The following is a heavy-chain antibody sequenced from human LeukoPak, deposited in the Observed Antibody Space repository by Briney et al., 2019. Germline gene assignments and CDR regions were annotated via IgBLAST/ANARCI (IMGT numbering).Heavy chain of an antibody. CDR2: IIPIFGTA. Sequence: SVKVSCKASGGTFSSYAISWVRQAPGQGLEWMGGIIPIFGTANYAQKFQGRVTITADKSTSTAYMELSSLRSEDTAVYYCARRKAAAGSLNFDYWGQGTLVTVSS. D-gene: IGHD6-13*01. CDR3: ARRKAAAGSLNFDY. J-gene: IGHJ4*02. V-gene: IGHV1-69*06. CDR1: GGTFSSYA.